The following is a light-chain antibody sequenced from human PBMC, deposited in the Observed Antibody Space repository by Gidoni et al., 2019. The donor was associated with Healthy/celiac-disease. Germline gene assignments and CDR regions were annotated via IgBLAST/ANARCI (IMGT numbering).Light chain of an antibody. Sequence: SSELTQDPAVSVALGQTVRITCQGDSLRSYYASWYQQKPEQAPVLVIYGKNNRPSGITDRFSGSSSGNTASLTITGAQAEDEADYYCNSRDSSGNVVFGGGTKLTVL. CDR2: GKN. V-gene: IGLV3-19*01. CDR1: SLRSYY. CDR3: NSRDSSGNVV. J-gene: IGLJ2*01.